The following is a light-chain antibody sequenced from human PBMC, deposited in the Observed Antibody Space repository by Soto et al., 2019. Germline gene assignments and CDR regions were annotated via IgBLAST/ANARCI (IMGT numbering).Light chain of an antibody. CDR2: GNS. J-gene: IGLJ1*01. CDR1: SSNIGAGYD. V-gene: IGLV1-40*01. Sequence: QPVLTQPPSVSGAPGQRVTIYCTGSSSNIGAGYDVHWYQQLPGTAPKLLIYGNSNRPSGVPDRFSGSKSGTSASLAITGLQAEDEADYYCQSYDSSLSGLVFGTGTKVTVL. CDR3: QSYDSSLSGLV.